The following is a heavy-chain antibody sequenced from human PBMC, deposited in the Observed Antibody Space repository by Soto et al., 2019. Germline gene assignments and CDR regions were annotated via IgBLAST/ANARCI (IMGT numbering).Heavy chain of an antibody. J-gene: IGHJ5*02. D-gene: IGHD3-10*01. CDR1: GGSFSVYY. Sequence: SETLSLTCAGYGGSFSVYYWSLIRQPPGKGLEWIGEINHRGSTNYNPSLKSRVTISVDTSKNQFSLKLSSVTAADTAVYYCASSVRYYGSGSYYSGNWLDPSGKGGVVTVST. CDR2: INHRGST. CDR3: ASSVRYYGSGSYYSGNWLDP. V-gene: IGHV4-34*01.